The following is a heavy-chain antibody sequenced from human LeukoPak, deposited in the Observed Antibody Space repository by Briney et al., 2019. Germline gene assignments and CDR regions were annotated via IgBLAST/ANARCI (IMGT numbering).Heavy chain of an antibody. D-gene: IGHD6-13*01. J-gene: IGHJ4*02. CDR3: ARGKYSSSWYLGYYFDY. Sequence: GGSLRLSCAASGFTFSSYAMSWVRQAPGKGLEWVSAISGSGGSTYYADSVKGRFTISRDNSKNTLYLQMNSLRAEDTAVYYCARGKYSSSWYLGYYFDYWGQGTLVTVSS. CDR1: GFTFSSYA. V-gene: IGHV3-23*01. CDR2: ISGSGGST.